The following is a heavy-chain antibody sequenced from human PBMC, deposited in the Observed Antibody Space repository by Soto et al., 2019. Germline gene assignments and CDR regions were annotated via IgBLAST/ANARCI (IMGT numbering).Heavy chain of an antibody. Sequence: GGSLRLSCAASGFTFSSSWMHWVRQAPGKGLLWVSHINSDGSNTDYAGSVKGRFTISRDNAKNTLYLQMNSLTAEDTAVYYCARPYFGSGVRRSLASWGQGTLVTVSS. CDR3: ARPYFGSGVRRSLAS. J-gene: IGHJ4*02. V-gene: IGHV3-74*01. D-gene: IGHD3-10*01. CDR2: INSDGSNT. CDR1: GFTFSSSW.